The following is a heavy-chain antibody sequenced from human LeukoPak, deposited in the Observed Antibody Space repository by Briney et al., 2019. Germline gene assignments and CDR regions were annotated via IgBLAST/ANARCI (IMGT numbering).Heavy chain of an antibody. CDR2: IYPGDSDT. CDR3: ARLDYYDSSGYYYGMDV. CDR1: GYSFTSYW. D-gene: IGHD3-22*01. Sequence: GESLKISCQGSGYSFTSYWFGWVRQLPGKGLEWMGIIYPGDSDTRYSPSFQGQVTISADKSISTAYLQWSSLKASDTAMYYCARLDYYDSSGYYYGMDVWGQGTTVTVSS. V-gene: IGHV5-51*01. J-gene: IGHJ6*02.